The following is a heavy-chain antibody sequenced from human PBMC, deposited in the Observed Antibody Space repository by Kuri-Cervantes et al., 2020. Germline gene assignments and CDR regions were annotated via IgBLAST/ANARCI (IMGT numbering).Heavy chain of an antibody. CDR2: IYYSGST. V-gene: IGHV4-61*08. D-gene: IGHD1-26*01. CDR1: AYSISGAYS. Sequence: SETLSLTCSVSAYSISGAYSWGWIRQPPGKGLEWIGYIYYSGSTNYNPSLKSRVTISVDTSKNQFSLKLSSVTAADTAVYYCARGARHPTYGMNVWGQGTTVTVSS. J-gene: IGHJ6*02. CDR3: ARGARHPTYGMNV.